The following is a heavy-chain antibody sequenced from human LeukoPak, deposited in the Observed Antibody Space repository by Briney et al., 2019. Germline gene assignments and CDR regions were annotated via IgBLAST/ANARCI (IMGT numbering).Heavy chain of an antibody. Sequence: SETLSLTCTVSGGSISTYYWSWIRQPPGKGLEWIGYIYYSGSTSYNPSLKSRVTISVDTSKNQFSLKLSSVTAADTAIYYCARGGYYGSGNDFRFDPWGQGTLVTVSS. D-gene: IGHD3-10*01. V-gene: IGHV4-59*01. CDR3: ARGGYYGSGNDFRFDP. CDR1: GGSISTYY. CDR2: IYYSGST. J-gene: IGHJ5*02.